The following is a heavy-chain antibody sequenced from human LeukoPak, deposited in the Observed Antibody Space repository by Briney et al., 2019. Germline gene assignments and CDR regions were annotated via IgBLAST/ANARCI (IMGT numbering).Heavy chain of an antibody. CDR3: AHYGSGSYYNVPPLSSYYFDY. J-gene: IGHJ4*02. Sequence: SGPTLVNPTQTLTLTCTFSGFSLSTSGVGVGWIRQPPGKALEWLALIYWDDDKRYSPSLKSRLTITKDTSKNQVVLTMTNMDPVDTATYYCAHYGSGSYYNVPPLSSYYFDYWGQGTLVTASS. CDR1: GFSLSTSGVG. D-gene: IGHD3-10*01. CDR2: IYWDDDK. V-gene: IGHV2-5*02.